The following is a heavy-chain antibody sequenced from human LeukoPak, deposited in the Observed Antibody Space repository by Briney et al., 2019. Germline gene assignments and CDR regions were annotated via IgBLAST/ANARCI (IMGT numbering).Heavy chain of an antibody. CDR1: GGSISSGGYY. J-gene: IGHJ4*02. CDR2: IYYSGST. V-gene: IGHV4-31*03. CDR3: AKGGKGVNYYDSSGYLDY. D-gene: IGHD3-22*01. Sequence: PLETLSLTCTVSGGSISSGGYYWSWIRQHPGKGLEWIGYIYYSGSTYYNPSLKSRVTISVDTSKNQFSLKLSSVTAADTAVYYCAKGGKGVNYYDSSGYLDYWGQGTLVTVSS.